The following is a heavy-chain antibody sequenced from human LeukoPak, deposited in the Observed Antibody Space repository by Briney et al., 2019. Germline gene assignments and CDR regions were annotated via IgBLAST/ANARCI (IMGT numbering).Heavy chain of an antibody. V-gene: IGHV3-21*01. Sequence: PGGSLRLSCAASGFTFSSDSMNWVRQAPGKGLEWVSSISSSSSYIYYADSVKGRFTISRDNAKNSLYLQMNSLRAEDTAVYYCARDLRGVLRWAFDYWGQGTLVTVSS. J-gene: IGHJ4*02. CDR2: ISSSSSYI. CDR1: GFTFSSDS. CDR3: ARDLRGVLRWAFDY. D-gene: IGHD4/OR15-4a*01.